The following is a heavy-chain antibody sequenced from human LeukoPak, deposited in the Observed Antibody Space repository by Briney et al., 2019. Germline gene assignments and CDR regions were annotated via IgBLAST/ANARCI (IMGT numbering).Heavy chain of an antibody. J-gene: IGHJ3*02. CDR3: ARVRTRWAAFDI. CDR1: GFTVSDNY. V-gene: IGHV3-66*01. D-gene: IGHD4-23*01. Sequence: GGSLRLSCAASGFTVSDNYMSWVRQAPGKGLEWVSIIYSDGSTYYADPVKGRFTISRDNSKNTLYLQMNSLRAEDTAVYYCARVRTRWAAFDIWGQGTMVTVSS. CDR2: IYSDGST.